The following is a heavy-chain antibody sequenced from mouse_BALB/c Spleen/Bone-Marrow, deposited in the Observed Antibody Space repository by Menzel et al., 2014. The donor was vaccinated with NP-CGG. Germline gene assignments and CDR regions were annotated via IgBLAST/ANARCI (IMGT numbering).Heavy chain of an antibody. CDR3: TRSLYYYPAY. CDR2: VYPGSDTA. V-gene: IGHV1S22*01. Sequence: LKESGSELVRPGASVKLSCKASGYTFTNFWMHWVRQRPGQGLEWIGNVYPGSDTANYDEKFKSKATLTVDTSSSTAYMQLSSLTSEDPAVYYCTRSLYYYPAYWGQGTLVTVST. CDR1: GYTFTNFW. J-gene: IGHJ3*01. D-gene: IGHD1-1*01.